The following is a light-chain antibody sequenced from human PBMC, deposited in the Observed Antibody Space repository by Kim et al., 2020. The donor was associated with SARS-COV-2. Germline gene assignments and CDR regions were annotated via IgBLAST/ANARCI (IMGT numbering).Light chain of an antibody. V-gene: IGLV1-40*01. CDR3: QSYASILSGSRV. CDR2: GNN. CDR1: SPNDGAGCV. J-gene: IGLJ3*02. Sequence: DPLPRTGSSPNDGAGCVSPRCRQLPGTRPNLLFFGNNHRPSGVPYRFSGSKSGTSASLAITGLQAVDEAYYYCQSYASILSGSRVFGGGTQLTFL.